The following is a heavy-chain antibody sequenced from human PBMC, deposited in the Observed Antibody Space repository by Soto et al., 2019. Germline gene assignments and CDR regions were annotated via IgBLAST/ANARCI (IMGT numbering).Heavy chain of an antibody. Sequence: GASVKVSCKASGYTFTSYAMHWVRQAPGQRLEWMGWINAGNGNTKYSQKFQGRVTITRDTSASTAYMELSSLRSEDTAVYYCAREGGYCSSTSCYRRRSDYYYYYGMDVWGQGTTVTVSS. D-gene: IGHD2-2*01. V-gene: IGHV1-3*01. CDR2: INAGNGNT. CDR1: GYTFTSYA. J-gene: IGHJ6*02. CDR3: AREGGYCSSTSCYRRRSDYYYYYGMDV.